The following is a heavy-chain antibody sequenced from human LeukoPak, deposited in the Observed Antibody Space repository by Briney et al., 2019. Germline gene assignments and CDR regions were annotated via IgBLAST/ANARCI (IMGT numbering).Heavy chain of an antibody. CDR1: GFTFSDYY. Sequence: GGSLRLSCAASGFTFSDYYMSWIRQAPGKGLEWVSYISSSGSTIYYADSVKGRFTISRDNAKNSLHLQMNSLRAEDTAVYYCARDVVVVVAATKYYYYYGMDVWGQGTTVTVSS. V-gene: IGHV3-11*01. J-gene: IGHJ6*02. CDR2: ISSSGSTI. D-gene: IGHD2-15*01. CDR3: ARDVVVVVAATKYYYYYGMDV.